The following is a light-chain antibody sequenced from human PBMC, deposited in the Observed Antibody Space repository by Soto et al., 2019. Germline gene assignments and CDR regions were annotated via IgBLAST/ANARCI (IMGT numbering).Light chain of an antibody. CDR1: HSINNY. CDR2: AAS. J-gene: IGKJ4*01. Sequence: DIPMTQSPSSLSASVGDIVTITCRASHSINNYLNWYKQKPGKAPKLLISAASSLQSGVPSRFSGRGSGTDFSLTINILQPEDFATYYCQQSYSTPLTFGGGTKVEF. CDR3: QQSYSTPLT. V-gene: IGKV1-39*01.